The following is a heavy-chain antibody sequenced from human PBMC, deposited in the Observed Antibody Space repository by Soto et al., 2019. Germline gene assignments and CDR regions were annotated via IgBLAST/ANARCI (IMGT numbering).Heavy chain of an antibody. J-gene: IGHJ5*02. CDR2: IYPGNSDT. D-gene: IGHD1-20*01. Sequence: GESLKISCKCSGYIFSSYWIGWVRQMPGKGLEWMGIIYPGNSDTRYSPSFQGHVTISADKSISTAYLQWSSLKASDTAIYYCARQSAGITFPCGFDPRGQGTLVTVSS. CDR3: ARQSAGITFPCGFDP. CDR1: GYIFSSYW. V-gene: IGHV5-51*01.